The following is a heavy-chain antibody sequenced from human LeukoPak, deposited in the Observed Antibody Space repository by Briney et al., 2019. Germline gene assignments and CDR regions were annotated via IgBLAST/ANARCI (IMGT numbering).Heavy chain of an antibody. CDR2: IYYSGST. CDR1: GGSISSGDYY. D-gene: IGHD2-21*01. J-gene: IGHJ4*02. V-gene: IGHV4-30-4*08. Sequence: TSETLSLTCTVSGGSISSGDYYWSWIRQPPGKGLEWIGYIYYSGSTYYNPSLKSRVTISVDTPKNQFSLKLSSVTAADTAVYYCARLYCGGDCYIPAGGGYWGQGTLVTVSS. CDR3: ARLYCGGDCYIPAGGGY.